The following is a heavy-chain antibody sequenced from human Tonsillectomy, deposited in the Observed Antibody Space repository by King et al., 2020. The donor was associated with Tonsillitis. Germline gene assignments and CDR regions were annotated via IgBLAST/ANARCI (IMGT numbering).Heavy chain of an antibody. D-gene: IGHD3-22*01. CDR3: ARHVSSGSYYVEDL. Sequence: VQLQESGPGLVKPSQTLSLTCTVSGGSINSGGYYWSWIRQHPGKGLEWIGYIHYSGSTYYNPSLKSRLTITVDTSKNQFSLSLSSVTAADTAVYYCARHVSSGSYYVEDLWGQGTLATVSS. CDR2: IHYSGST. V-gene: IGHV4-31*03. CDR1: GGSINSGGYY. J-gene: IGHJ5*02.